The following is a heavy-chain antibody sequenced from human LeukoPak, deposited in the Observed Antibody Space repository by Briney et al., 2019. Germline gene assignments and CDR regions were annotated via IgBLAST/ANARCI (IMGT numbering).Heavy chain of an antibody. D-gene: IGHD6-19*01. J-gene: IGHJ4*02. CDR2: IFYDGTT. Sequence: PSETLSLTCTVSGGSISSPNSYWGWIRQPPGKGPEWIGSIFYDGTTYYNPSLKSRVTISVDTSKSQFSLTLRSVTAADTAVYYCARRVVAGTTVDFWGQGNLVTVSS. CDR3: ARRVVAGTTVDF. V-gene: IGHV4-39*01. CDR1: GGSISSPNSY.